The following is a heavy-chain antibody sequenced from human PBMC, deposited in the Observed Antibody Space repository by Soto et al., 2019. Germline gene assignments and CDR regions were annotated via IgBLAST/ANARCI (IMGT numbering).Heavy chain of an antibody. CDR2: IYYSGST. J-gene: IGHJ6*02. Sequence: KPSETLSLTCTVSGGSISSGGYYWSWIRQHPGKGLEWIGYIYYSGSTYYNPSLKSRVTISVDTSKNQFSLKLSSVTAADTAVYYCASNPKTGSNKGYYYYGMDVWGQGTTVTVSS. D-gene: IGHD1-1*01. CDR1: GGSISSGGYY. CDR3: ASNPKTGSNKGYYYYGMDV. V-gene: IGHV4-31*03.